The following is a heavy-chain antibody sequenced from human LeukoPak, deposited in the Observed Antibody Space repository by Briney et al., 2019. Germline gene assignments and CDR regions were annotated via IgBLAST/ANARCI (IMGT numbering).Heavy chain of an antibody. CDR2: INHSGST. Sequence: SETLSLTCAVYGGSFSGYYWSWIRQPPGKGLEWIGEINHSGSTNYNPSLKSRVTISVDTSKNQFSLKLSSVTAADTAVYYCATQQGGNPAYWGQGTLVTVSS. CDR3: ATQQGGNPAY. V-gene: IGHV4-34*01. J-gene: IGHJ4*02. CDR1: GGSFSGYY. D-gene: IGHD1-14*01.